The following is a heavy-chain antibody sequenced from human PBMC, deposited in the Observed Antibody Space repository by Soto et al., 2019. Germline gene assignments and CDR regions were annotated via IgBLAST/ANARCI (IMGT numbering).Heavy chain of an antibody. CDR3: ATAVYYDSSGYYSDY. D-gene: IGHD3-22*01. Sequence: SVKVSCKASGYTFTGYYMHWVRQAPGQGLEWMGWINPNSGGTNYAQKFQGGVTMTRDTSISTAYMELSRLRSDDTAVYYCATAVYYDSSGYYSDYWGQGTLVTVSS. V-gene: IGHV1-2*02. CDR1: GYTFTGYY. J-gene: IGHJ4*02. CDR2: INPNSGGT.